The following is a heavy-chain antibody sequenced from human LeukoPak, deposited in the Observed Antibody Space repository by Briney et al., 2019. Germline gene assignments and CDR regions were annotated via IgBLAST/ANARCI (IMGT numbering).Heavy chain of an antibody. D-gene: IGHD6-19*01. CDR1: GGSFSGYY. CDR2: INHSGST. CDR3: ARGPRVESYSSGWYVNY. J-gene: IGHJ4*02. V-gene: IGHV4-34*01. Sequence: KPSETLSLTCAVYGGSFSGYYWSWIRQPPGKGLEWIGEINHSGSTNYNPPLKSRVTISVDTSKNQFSLNLTSVTAADTAVYYCARGPRVESYSSGWYVNYWGQGILVTVSS.